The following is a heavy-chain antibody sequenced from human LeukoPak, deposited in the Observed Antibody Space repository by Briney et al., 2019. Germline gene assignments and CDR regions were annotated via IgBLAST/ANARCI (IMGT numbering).Heavy chain of an antibody. CDR1: GGTFSSYA. CDR2: IIPIFGTA. J-gene: IGHJ6*03. CDR3: ARGGGSSSGWYYYYYMDV. D-gene: IGHD6-19*01. Sequence: ASVKVSCKASGGTFSSYAISWVRQAPGQGLEWMGGIIPIFGTANDAQKFQGSVTITADKSTRAVYMELSSLRSEDTAVYYCARGGGSSSGWYYYYYMDVWGKGTTVTVSS. V-gene: IGHV1-69*06.